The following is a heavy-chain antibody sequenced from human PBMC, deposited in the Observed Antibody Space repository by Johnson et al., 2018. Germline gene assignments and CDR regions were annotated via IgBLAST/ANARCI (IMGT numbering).Heavy chain of an antibody. D-gene: IGHD2-15*01. CDR1: GGTFSSEI. Sequence: QVQLVQSGAEVKKPGSSVKVSCKASGGTFSSEIIGWVRPAPGQGLEWMERIIPALGASNYAEKFLGRVTATADTSPSPAFLELSSLTAEDTAVYYRARGVDKLHYSYGSWGQGKMGTVSS. V-gene: IGHV1-69*08. CDR2: IIPALGAS. J-gene: IGHJ3*02. CDR3: ARGVDKLHYSYGS.